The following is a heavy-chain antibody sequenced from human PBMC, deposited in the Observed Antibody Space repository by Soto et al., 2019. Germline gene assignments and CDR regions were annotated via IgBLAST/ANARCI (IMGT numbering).Heavy chain of an antibody. J-gene: IGHJ4*02. V-gene: IGHV1-2*02. CDR2: INPNSGGT. Sequence: ASVKVSCKASGYTFTGYYMHWVRQAPGQGLEWMGWINPNSGGTNYAQKFQGRVTMTRDTSISTAYMELSRLRSDDTAVYYCASASTIFGVISHGYWGQGSLVTVSS. CDR3: ASASTIFGVISHGY. CDR1: GYTFTGYY. D-gene: IGHD3-3*01.